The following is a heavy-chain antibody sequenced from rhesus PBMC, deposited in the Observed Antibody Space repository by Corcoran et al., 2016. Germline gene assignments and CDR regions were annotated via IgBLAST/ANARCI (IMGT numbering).Heavy chain of an antibody. D-gene: IGHD3-9*01. J-gene: IGHJ4*01. Sequence: QLQLQESGPGLVKPSETLSVTCAVSGGSISSSYWSWIRQAPGKGLELIGYIYGSGSSTNNNPSLKSRVTLSVDTSKNQLSLKLSSVTTADTAVYYCASNEDDYGYYYNVWGQGVLVTVSS. CDR3: ASNEDDYGYYYNV. CDR1: GGSISSSY. CDR2: IYGSGSST. V-gene: IGHV4-169*02.